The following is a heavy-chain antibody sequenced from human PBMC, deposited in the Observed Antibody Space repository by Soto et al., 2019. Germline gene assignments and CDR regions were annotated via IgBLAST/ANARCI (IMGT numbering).Heavy chain of an antibody. CDR1: GGSISSSSYY. D-gene: IGHD4-17*01. J-gene: IGHJ3*02. CDR2: IYYSGST. Sequence: SETLSLTCTVSGGSISSSSYYWGWIRQPPGKGLEWIGNIYYSGSTYYNPSLKSRVTISVDTSKNQFSLKLSSVTAADTAVYYCAKDRGYGGNDDAFDIWGQGTTVTVSS. CDR3: AKDRGYGGNDDAFDI. V-gene: IGHV4-39*02.